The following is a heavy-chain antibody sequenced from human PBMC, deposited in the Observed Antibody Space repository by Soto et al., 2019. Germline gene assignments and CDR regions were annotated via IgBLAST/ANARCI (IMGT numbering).Heavy chain of an antibody. V-gene: IGHV3-30*18. J-gene: IGHJ5*02. CDR2: ISYDGSNK. Sequence: GLSLRLSCAASGFTFSSYGMHWVLQAPGKGLEWVAVISYDGSNKYYADSVKGLFTISRDNSKNTLYLQMNSLRAEDPAVYYCAKDLEGMGEMATIPWFDPWGQGTLVTVSS. CDR1: GFTFSSYG. CDR3: AKDLEGMGEMATIPWFDP. D-gene: IGHD5-12*01.